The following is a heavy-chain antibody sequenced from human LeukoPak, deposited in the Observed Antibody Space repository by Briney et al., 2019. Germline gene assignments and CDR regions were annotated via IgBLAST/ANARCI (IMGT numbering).Heavy chain of an antibody. V-gene: IGHV3-23*01. Sequence: GGSLRLSCAASGFTFSSSAMSWVRQVPGKGLEWVSGISASGGSTYYADSVKGRFTISRDNSKNTLYLQMNSLRAEDTAVYYCARESPYDFWSGYYSSGSFDYWGQGTLVTVSS. J-gene: IGHJ4*02. D-gene: IGHD3-3*01. CDR2: ISASGGST. CDR1: GFTFSSSA. CDR3: ARESPYDFWSGYYSSGSFDY.